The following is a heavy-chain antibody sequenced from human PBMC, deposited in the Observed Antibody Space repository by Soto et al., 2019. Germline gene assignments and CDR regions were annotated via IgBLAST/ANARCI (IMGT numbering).Heavy chain of an antibody. D-gene: IGHD5-18*01. J-gene: IGHJ4*02. CDR3: ASYRGYSYGSFDY. CDR2: IYYSGST. Sequence: PSETLSLTCTVSGGSISSYYWSWIRQPPGKGLEWIGYIYYSGSTNYNPSLKSRVTISVDTSKNQFSLKLSSVTAADTAVYYCASYRGYSYGSFDYWGQGTLVTVSS. CDR1: GGSISSYY. V-gene: IGHV4-59*01.